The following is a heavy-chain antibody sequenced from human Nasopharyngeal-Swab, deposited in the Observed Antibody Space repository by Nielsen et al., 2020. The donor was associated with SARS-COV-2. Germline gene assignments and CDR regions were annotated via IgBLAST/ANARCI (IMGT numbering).Heavy chain of an antibody. CDR1: GFTFSSYW. CDR2: IKQDGSEK. CDR3: AREEGSSWHYFDY. J-gene: IGHJ4*02. Sequence: GSLRLSCAASGFTFSSYWMSWVRQAPGKGLEWVANIKQDGSEKYYVDSVKGRFTISRDNAKNSLYLQMNSLRAEDTAVYYCAREEGSSWHYFDYWGQGTLVTVSS. V-gene: IGHV3-7*01. D-gene: IGHD6-13*01.